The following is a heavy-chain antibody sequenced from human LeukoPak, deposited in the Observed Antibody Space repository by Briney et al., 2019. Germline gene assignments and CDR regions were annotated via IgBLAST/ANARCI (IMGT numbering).Heavy chain of an antibody. CDR2: ISTYNGNA. CDR1: GYSFSTYS. CDR3: AREASSSGYWVYYDNTAVRLGPFDN. D-gene: IGHD3-22*01. V-gene: IGHV1-18*01. Sequence: ASVKVSCKASGYSFSTYSITWVRQAPGQGLEWMGWISTYNGNAISAQKFQDRFTMTTDASTSTVYMDLWSLTSDDTAIYYCAREASSSGYWVYYDNTAVRLGPFDNWGQGTLVTVSS. J-gene: IGHJ4*02.